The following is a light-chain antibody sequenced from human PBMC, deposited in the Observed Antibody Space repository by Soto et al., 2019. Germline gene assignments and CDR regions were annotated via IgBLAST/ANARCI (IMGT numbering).Light chain of an antibody. CDR2: SNS. V-gene: IGLV1-44*01. CDR1: SSNIGSNT. Sequence: QSVLTQPPSASVTPGQRVTISCSGSSSNIGSNTVNWYQHLPGMAPKLLIYSNSQRPSGVPDRFSGSKSGTSASLAISGLQSEDEADYYCAAWDDSLNGHVVFGGGTKLTVL. CDR3: AAWDDSLNGHVV. J-gene: IGLJ2*01.